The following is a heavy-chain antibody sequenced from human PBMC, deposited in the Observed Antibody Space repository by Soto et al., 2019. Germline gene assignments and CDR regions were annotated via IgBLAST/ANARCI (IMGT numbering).Heavy chain of an antibody. J-gene: IGHJ3*02. CDR3: AKVDSIVVVPAAISDAFDI. D-gene: IGHD2-2*01. CDR1: GFTFSSYA. CDR2: ISGSGGST. V-gene: IGHV3-23*01. Sequence: EVQLLESGGGLVQPGGSLRLSCAASGFTFSSYAMSWVRQAPGMGLEWVSAISGSGGSTYYADSVKGRFTISRDNSKNTLYLQMNSLRAEDTAVYYCAKVDSIVVVPAAISDAFDIWGQGTMVTVSS.